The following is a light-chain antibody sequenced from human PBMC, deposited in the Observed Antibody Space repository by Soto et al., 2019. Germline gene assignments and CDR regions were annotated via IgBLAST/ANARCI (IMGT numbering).Light chain of an antibody. J-gene: IGKJ3*01. CDR2: KAS. CDR3: QQYISYFQFT. Sequence: DIQMTQSPSTLSASVGDRVTITCRASQSIKNWLAWYQQKPGEAPKLLIYKASTLESGVPSRFSGSGSGTEFALTISSLQPDDAASYDCQQYISYFQFTFGPGTKVDIK. V-gene: IGKV1-5*03. CDR1: QSIKNW.